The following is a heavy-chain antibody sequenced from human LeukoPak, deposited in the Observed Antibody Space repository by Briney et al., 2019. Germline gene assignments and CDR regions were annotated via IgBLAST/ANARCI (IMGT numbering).Heavy chain of an antibody. J-gene: IGHJ2*01. D-gene: IGHD1-26*01. V-gene: IGHV3-23*01. Sequence: GGSLRLSCAASGFTFSSYVMSWVRQAPGKGLEWVSAISGSGGSTYYADSVKGRFTISRDNSKNTLYLQMNSLRAEDTAVYYCAKECVGATDHWYFDLWGRGTLVTVSS. CDR3: AKECVGATDHWYFDL. CDR1: GFTFSSYV. CDR2: ISGSGGST.